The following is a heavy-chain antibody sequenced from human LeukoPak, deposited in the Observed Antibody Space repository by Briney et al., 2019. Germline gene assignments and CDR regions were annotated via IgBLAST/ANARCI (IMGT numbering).Heavy chain of an antibody. CDR1: GFTSDGHA. J-gene: IGHJ3*02. Sequence: GGSLRLSCAASGFTSDGHAMHWVRQAPGKGLEWVSLISGDTYYADSVKGRFTISRDNSKNSLYLQMNSLRTDDTALYYCASQTKYYYGSGSYWGAFDIWGQGTMVTVSS. CDR3: ASQTKYYYGSGSYWGAFDI. V-gene: IGHV3-43*02. D-gene: IGHD3-10*01. CDR2: ISGDT.